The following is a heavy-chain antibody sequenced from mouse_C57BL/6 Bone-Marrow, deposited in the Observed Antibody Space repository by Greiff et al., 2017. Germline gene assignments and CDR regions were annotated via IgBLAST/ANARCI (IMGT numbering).Heavy chain of an antibody. Sequence: QVQLQQPGAELVKPGASVKMSCKASGYTFTSYWITWVKQRPGQGLEWIGVIYPGSGSTNYNEKFKSKATLTVATSSSTAYMKLNSLTSEDSAVYYCARPYSSNYWYFDVWGTGTTVAVSS. CDR2: IYPGSGST. D-gene: IGHD2-5*01. V-gene: IGHV1-55*01. J-gene: IGHJ1*03. CDR1: GYTFTSYW. CDR3: ARPYSSNYWYFDV.